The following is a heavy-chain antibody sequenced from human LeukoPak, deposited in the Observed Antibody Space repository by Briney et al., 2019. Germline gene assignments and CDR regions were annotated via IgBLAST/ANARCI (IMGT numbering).Heavy chain of an antibody. CDR3: ARDIASRLPFDY. CDR2: INSDGSST. V-gene: IGHV3-74*01. CDR1: GVTFSSHW. Sequence: GGSLRLSCAASGVTFSSHWMHWVRQAPGKGLVWVSRINSDGSSTSYVDSVKGRFTISRDNAKNTLYLQMNSLRAEDTAVYYCARDIASRLPFDYWGQGTLVTVSS. D-gene: IGHD6-13*01. J-gene: IGHJ4*02.